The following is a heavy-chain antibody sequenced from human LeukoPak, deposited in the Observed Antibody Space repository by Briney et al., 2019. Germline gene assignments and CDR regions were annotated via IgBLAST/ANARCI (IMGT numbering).Heavy chain of an antibody. J-gene: IGHJ5*02. Sequence: GGSLRLSCAASGFTFSSYEMNWVRQAPGKGLEWVSYISRSGSTRYYADSVKGRFTISRDNAKKSLYLQMNKQRDEDTAVYYCARDLGYCSGDVCYPAWFDPWGREPWSPSPQ. D-gene: IGHD2-15*01. V-gene: IGHV3-48*03. CDR2: ISRSGSTR. CDR3: ARDLGYCSGDVCYPAWFDP. CDR1: GFTFSSYE.